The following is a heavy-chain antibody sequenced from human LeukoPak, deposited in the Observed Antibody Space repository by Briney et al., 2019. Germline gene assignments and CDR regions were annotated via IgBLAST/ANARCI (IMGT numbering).Heavy chain of an antibody. V-gene: IGHV1-3*01. Sequence: ASVKVSCKASGYTVSNYAIHWGRQAPGQGLEWMAWINAGNGNTKYSQKFQGRITMTRDTSANTVYMELSSLMSEDPGVYFCASSSTFGWGVYFSAMDVWGKGPRVIVSS. CDR1: GYTVSNYA. CDR2: INAGNGNT. CDR3: ASSSTFGWGVYFSAMDV. J-gene: IGHJ6*04. D-gene: IGHD2/OR15-2a*01.